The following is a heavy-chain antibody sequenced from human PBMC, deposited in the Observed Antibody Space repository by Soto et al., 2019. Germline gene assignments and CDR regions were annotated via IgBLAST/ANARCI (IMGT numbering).Heavy chain of an antibody. CDR1: GDPINTSNW. Sequence: QVRLQESGPGQVKPSGTLSLTCTVSGDPINTSNWWTWIRQPPGKGLEWIGDVFHSGTANYNPSLKSRVSISVDKSKRQFTLTLSSVTAAXTALXYCARAXSLXXTVXGHHLDYWGRGIRVTVSS. J-gene: IGHJ4*02. CDR3: ARAXSLXXTVXGHHLDY. CDR2: VFHSGTA. V-gene: IGHV4-4*02.